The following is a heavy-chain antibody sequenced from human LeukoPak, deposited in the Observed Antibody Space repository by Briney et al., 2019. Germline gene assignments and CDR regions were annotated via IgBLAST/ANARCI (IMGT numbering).Heavy chain of an antibody. J-gene: IGHJ4*02. D-gene: IGHD1-26*01. CDR3: ARRSSGAFDY. CDR2: IKQDGSVK. Sequence: SGGSLRLSCAASGFTLSSHWMSWVRQTPGTGLERVANIKQDGSVKYYVHSVKGHFTISRDNAKNSLYLQMNSLRAEDTALYYCARRSSGAFDYWGQGTLVTVSS. V-gene: IGHV3-7*01. CDR1: GFTLSSHW.